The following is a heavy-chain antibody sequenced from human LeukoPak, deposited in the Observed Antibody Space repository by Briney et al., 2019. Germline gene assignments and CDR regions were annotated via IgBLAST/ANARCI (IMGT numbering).Heavy chain of an antibody. Sequence: PGGSLRLSCAASGFKFNDYGMHWVRQAPGKGLEWVSAINWNGGSTGYITSVKGRFTISRDNAKNSLYLQMNSLRAEDTALYYCARDFYGDYVRWFDPWGQGTLVTVSS. V-gene: IGHV3-20*04. CDR2: INWNGGST. CDR3: ARDFYGDYVRWFDP. J-gene: IGHJ5*02. CDR1: GFKFNDYG. D-gene: IGHD4-17*01.